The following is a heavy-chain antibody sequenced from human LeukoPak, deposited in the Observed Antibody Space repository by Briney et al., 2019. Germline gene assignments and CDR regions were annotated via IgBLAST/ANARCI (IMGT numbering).Heavy chain of an antibody. CDR3: AKVTFPYGDYGWFDP. Sequence: GGSLRLSCAASGFTFSSYGMHWVRQAPGKGLEWVAFIRYDGSNRYYADSVKGRFTISRDNSKNTLYLQMNSLRAEDTAVYYCAKVTFPYGDYGWFDPWGQGTLVTVSS. J-gene: IGHJ5*02. D-gene: IGHD4-17*01. CDR2: IRYDGSNR. V-gene: IGHV3-30*02. CDR1: GFTFSSYG.